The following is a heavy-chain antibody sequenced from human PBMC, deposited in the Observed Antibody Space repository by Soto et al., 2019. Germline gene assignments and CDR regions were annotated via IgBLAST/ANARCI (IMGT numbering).Heavy chain of an antibody. CDR1: GFTFSSYA. CDR2: ISGSGGST. V-gene: IGHV3-23*01. Sequence: GGSLRLSCAASGFTFSSYAMSWVRQAPGKGLEWVSAISGSGGSTYYADSVKGRFTISRDNSKNTLYLQMNSLRAEDTAVYYCAKGIRYSSSYHYFDYWGQGTLVTVSS. J-gene: IGHJ4*02. D-gene: IGHD6-6*01. CDR3: AKGIRYSSSYHYFDY.